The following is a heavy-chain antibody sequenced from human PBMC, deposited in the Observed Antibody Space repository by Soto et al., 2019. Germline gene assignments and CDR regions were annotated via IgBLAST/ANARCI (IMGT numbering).Heavy chain of an antibody. CDR3: ARLGGYVSVGYYYLWDS. CDR2: INHSGST. D-gene: IGHD3-22*01. Sequence: LSLTCRVSDGSMNSDSSYWGWIRQPPGKGLEWIGVINHSGSTYHNLSLKGRVTMSVDASRNQFSLKLTSMTAADTAVYYCARLGGYVSVGYYYLWDSWGQGTLVTVSS. J-gene: IGHJ4*02. CDR1: DGSMNSDSSY. V-gene: IGHV4-39*01.